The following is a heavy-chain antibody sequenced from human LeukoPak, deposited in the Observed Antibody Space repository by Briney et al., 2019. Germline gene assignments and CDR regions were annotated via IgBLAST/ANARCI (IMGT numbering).Heavy chain of an antibody. J-gene: IGHJ4*02. CDR3: ARGSYSGYDIDY. V-gene: IGHV1-2*06. D-gene: IGHD5-12*01. Sequence: GDSVKVSCKASGYTFTGYFMHWVRQAPGQGLEWMGRIIPNSGGSNFAQNFQGRVTMTRDTSISTTYMELSSLRSDDTAVYYCARGSYSGYDIDYWGQGTLVTVSS. CDR2: IIPNSGGS. CDR1: GYTFTGYF.